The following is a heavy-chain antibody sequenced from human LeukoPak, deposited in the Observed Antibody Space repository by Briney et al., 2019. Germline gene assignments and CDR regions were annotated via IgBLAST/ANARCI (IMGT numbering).Heavy chain of an antibody. CDR1: GFTFSSYG. V-gene: IGHV3-30*18. Sequence: GGSLRLSCAASGFTFSSYGMHWVRQAPGKGLEWVAVISYDGSNKYYADSVKGRFTISRDNSKNTLYLQMYSLRAEDTAVYYCAKDGVVVAATRFNWFDPWGQGTLVTVSS. J-gene: IGHJ5*02. D-gene: IGHD2-15*01. CDR2: ISYDGSNK. CDR3: AKDGVVVAATRFNWFDP.